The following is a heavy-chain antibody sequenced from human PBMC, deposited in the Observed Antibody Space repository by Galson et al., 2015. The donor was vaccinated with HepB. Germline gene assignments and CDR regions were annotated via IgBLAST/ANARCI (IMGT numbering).Heavy chain of an antibody. J-gene: IGHJ4*02. CDR3: ARHVAPPLGSGYDDA. CDR1: GYSFTNYW. CDR2: IDPTDSYT. V-gene: IGHV5-10-1*01. Sequence: QSGAEVKKPGESLRISCKGSGYSFTNYWISWVRQMPGKGLEWMGRIDPTDSYTNYSPSFQGHVAISADRSISTAYLQWSGLKASDTAMYYCARHVAPPLGSGYDDAWGQGTLVTVSS. D-gene: IGHD5-12*01.